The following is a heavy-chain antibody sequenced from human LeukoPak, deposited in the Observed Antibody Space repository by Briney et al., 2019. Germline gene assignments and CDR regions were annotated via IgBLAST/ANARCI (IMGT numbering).Heavy chain of an antibody. J-gene: IGHJ3*02. CDR3: AKYVWNSSAYDGFGI. V-gene: IGHV3-23*01. CDR1: GFTFSSYA. CDR2: SGGST. D-gene: IGHD3-22*01. Sequence: GGSLRLSCAASGFTFSSYAMSWVRQAPGKGLEWVSTSGGSTHYADSVKGRFTISRDNSKNTLYLQMKSLRAEDTAVYYCAKYVWNSSAYDGFGIWGQGTMVTVSS.